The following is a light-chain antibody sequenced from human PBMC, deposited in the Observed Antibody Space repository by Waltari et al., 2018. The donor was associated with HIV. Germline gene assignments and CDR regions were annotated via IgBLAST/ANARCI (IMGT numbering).Light chain of an antibody. J-gene: IGKJ1*01. Sequence: AIRMTQSPSSFSASTGDRVTLTCRASQGISSYLAWYQQKPGKAPKLLIYAASTLQSGVPSRFSGSGSGTDFTLTISCLQSEDFATYDCQQYYSYPRTFGQGTKVEIK. CDR1: QGISSY. V-gene: IGKV1-8*01. CDR2: AAS. CDR3: QQYYSYPRT.